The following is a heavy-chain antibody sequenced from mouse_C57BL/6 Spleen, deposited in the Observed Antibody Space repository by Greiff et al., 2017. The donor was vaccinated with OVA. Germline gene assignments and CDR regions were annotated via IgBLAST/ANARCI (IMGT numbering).Heavy chain of an antibody. CDR1: GYTFTDYE. V-gene: IGHV1-15*01. D-gene: IGHD2-2*01. Sequence: VQLQQSGAELVRPGASVTLSCKASGYTFTDYEMHWVKQTPVHGLEWIGAIDPETGGTAYNQKFKGKAILTADKSSSTAYMELRSLTSEDSAVYYCTSNGYDGGGYFDYWGQCTTLTVSS. CDR2: IDPETGGT. J-gene: IGHJ2*01. CDR3: TSNGYDGGGYFDY.